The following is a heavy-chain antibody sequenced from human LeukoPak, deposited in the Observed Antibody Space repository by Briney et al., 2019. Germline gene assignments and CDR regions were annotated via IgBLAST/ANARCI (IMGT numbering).Heavy chain of an antibody. CDR3: ARFVVLNSDCSGGSCYFDY. CDR2: ISGSGGST. CDR1: GFTFSSYA. V-gene: IGHV3-23*01. J-gene: IGHJ4*02. Sequence: GGSLRLSCAASGFTFSSYAMSWVRQAPGKGLEWVSAISGSGGSTYYADSVKGRFTISRDNAKNSLYLQMNSLRAEDTAVYYCARFVVLNSDCSGGSCYFDYWGQGTLVTVSS. D-gene: IGHD2-15*01.